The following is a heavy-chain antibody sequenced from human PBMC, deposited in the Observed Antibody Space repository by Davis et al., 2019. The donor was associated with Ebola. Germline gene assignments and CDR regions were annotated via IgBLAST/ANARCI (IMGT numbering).Heavy chain of an antibody. Sequence: ASVKVSCKASGFTLTKYAIHWVRQAPGQGLEWMGWISAYNGHTNYAQNLQGRLTMTTATSTATAYMELRGLTSDDTAVYYCARDRAYCTHGACFTRYHDYGLDVWGKGTTVTVFS. CDR2: ISAYNGHT. CDR3: ARDRAYCTHGACFTRYHDYGLDV. V-gene: IGHV1-18*01. D-gene: IGHD2-8*01. CDR1: GFTLTKYA. J-gene: IGHJ6*04.